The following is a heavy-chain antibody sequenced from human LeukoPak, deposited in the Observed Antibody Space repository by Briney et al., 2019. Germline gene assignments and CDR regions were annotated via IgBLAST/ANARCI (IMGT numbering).Heavy chain of an antibody. V-gene: IGHV3-21*01. CDR1: GFSFSSYI. D-gene: IGHD5-18*01. CDR2: ISSDSSDI. Sequence: GGSLRLSCAASGFSFSSYIMNWVRQAPGKGLEWVSSISSDSSDIYNADSVKGRFTISRDNAKNSLYLQMNSLRVEDTAVYYCARGGSRQYNFWGQGTLVTVSS. J-gene: IGHJ4*02. CDR3: ARGGSRQYNF.